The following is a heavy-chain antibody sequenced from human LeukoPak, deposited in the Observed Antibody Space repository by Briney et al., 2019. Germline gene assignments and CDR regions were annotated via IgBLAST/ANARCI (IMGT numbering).Heavy chain of an antibody. Sequence: GESLKISCKGSEYSFTSYWIGWVRQMPGKGLEWMGIIYPGDSDTRYSPSFQGQVTISADKSISTAYLQWSSLKASDTAMYYCARHRSYYGSAWLLDYWGQGTLVTVSS. CDR2: IYPGDSDT. J-gene: IGHJ4*02. CDR3: ARHRSYYGSAWLLDY. D-gene: IGHD3-10*01. CDR1: EYSFTSYW. V-gene: IGHV5-51*01.